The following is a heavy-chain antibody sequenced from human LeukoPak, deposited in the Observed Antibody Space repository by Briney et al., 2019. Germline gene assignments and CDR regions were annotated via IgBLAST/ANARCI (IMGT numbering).Heavy chain of an antibody. D-gene: IGHD2-2*01. Sequence: GGSLRLSCAASGFTFSSYAMSWVRQAPGKGLEWVSAISGSGGSTYYADSVKGRFTISRDNSKNTLYLQMNSLRAEDTAVYYCVRFSAIVVVPAAIDYWGQGTLVTVSS. J-gene: IGHJ4*02. V-gene: IGHV3-23*01. CDR2: ISGSGGST. CDR3: VRFSAIVVVPAAIDY. CDR1: GFTFSSYA.